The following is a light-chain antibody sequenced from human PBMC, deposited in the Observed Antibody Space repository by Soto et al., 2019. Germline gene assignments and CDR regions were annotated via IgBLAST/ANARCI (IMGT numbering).Light chain of an antibody. CDR3: QQFNTYPRT. J-gene: IGKJ1*01. V-gene: IGKV1-9*01. CDR1: QGINNF. CDR2: AAS. Sequence: DIQLTQTTSFLSASVGDRVTITCRASQGINNFLAWYQQKPGKAPKLLIFAASTLQSGVPSRFSGSGSGTDFSLTISSLQPEDFAIYYCQQFNTYPRTFGQGTTVELK.